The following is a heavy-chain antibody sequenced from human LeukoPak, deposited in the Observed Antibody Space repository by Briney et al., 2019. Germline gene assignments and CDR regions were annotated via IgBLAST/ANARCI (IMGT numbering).Heavy chain of an antibody. CDR1: GFTFSSYS. CDR3: AKVPPGCSGGSCYSNFDY. V-gene: IGHV3-48*01. J-gene: IGHJ4*02. Sequence: PGGSLRLSCAASGFTFSSYSMNWVRQAPGKGLEWVSYISSSSSTIYYADSVKGRFTISRDNAKNSLYLQMNSLRAEDTAVYYCAKVPPGCSGGSCYSNFDYWGQGTLVTVSS. D-gene: IGHD2-15*01. CDR2: ISSSSSTI.